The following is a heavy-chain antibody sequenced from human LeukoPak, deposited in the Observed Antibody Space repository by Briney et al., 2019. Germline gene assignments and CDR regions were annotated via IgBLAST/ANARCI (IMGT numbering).Heavy chain of an antibody. J-gene: IGHJ5*02. CDR2: IYYSGSS. Sequence: PSETLSLTCAVSGGSISSGGYSWSWIRQPPGKGLEWIGNIYYSGSSYYNPSLKSRVTISVDTSKNQFSLKLSSVTASDTAVYYCARGPGSYYMLDPWGQGTLVTVSS. V-gene: IGHV4-30-4*07. CDR1: GGSISSGGYS. D-gene: IGHD3-10*01. CDR3: ARGPGSYYMLDP.